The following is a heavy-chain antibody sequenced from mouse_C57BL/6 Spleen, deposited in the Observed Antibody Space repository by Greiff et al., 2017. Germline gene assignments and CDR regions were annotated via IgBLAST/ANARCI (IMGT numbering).Heavy chain of an antibody. J-gene: IGHJ4*01. V-gene: IGHV1-82*01. CDR1: GYAFSSSW. CDR2: IYPGDGDT. CDR3: ARSLAGGYAMDY. Sequence: QVQLKESGPELVKPGASVKISCKASGYAFSSSWMNWVKQRPGKGLEWIGRIYPGDGDTNYNGKFKGKATLTADKSSSTAYMQLSSLTSEDSAVYFCARSLAGGYAMDYWGQGTSVTVSS. D-gene: IGHD6-1*01.